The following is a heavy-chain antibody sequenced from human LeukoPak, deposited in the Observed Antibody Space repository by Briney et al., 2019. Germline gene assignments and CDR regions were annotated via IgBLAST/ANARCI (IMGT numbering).Heavy chain of an antibody. J-gene: IGHJ2*01. CDR2: INPNSGGT. Sequence: GASVKVSCKASGYTFTGYYMHWVRQAPGQGLEWMGWINPNSGGTNYAQKFQGRVTMTRDTSISTAYMELSRLRSDDTAVYYCAREDAPNYYDSSGYRYWYFDLWGRGTLVTVSS. D-gene: IGHD3-22*01. CDR1: GYTFTGYY. CDR3: AREDAPNYYDSSGYRYWYFDL. V-gene: IGHV1-2*02.